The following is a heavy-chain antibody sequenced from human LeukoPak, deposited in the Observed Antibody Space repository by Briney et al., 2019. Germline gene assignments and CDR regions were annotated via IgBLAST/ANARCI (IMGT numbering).Heavy chain of an antibody. V-gene: IGHV1-8*01. CDR1: GYTFSDYD. CDR3: ARVVMKAFYYYYMDV. CDR2: MNPTSGDT. Sequence: GSVKVSCKASGYTFSDYDVNWVRQAPGQGLDWMGWMNPTSGDTSYAQKFQGRVTMTRSMSRNTAYMELSRLRSEDTAVYFCARVVMKAFYYYYMDVWGKGTTIIISS. D-gene: IGHD2-21*01. J-gene: IGHJ6*03.